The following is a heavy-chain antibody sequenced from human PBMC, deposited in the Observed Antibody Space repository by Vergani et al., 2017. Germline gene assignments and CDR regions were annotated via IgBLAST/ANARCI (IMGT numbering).Heavy chain of an antibody. CDR2: IQFDGSKQ. CDR3: AKHFRGWGIDY. J-gene: IGHJ4*02. Sequence: QVQLVESGGGVVQRGGSLRLSCATSGFTLSNYDMQWIRQGPGKGLEFVAFIQFDGSKQYYADSVKGRFTLSRGFSKNTLYLQMNSLRTDDTATYYCAKHFRGWGIDYWGQGTQVIVSS. V-gene: IGHV3-30*02. D-gene: IGHD3-16*01. CDR1: GFTLSNYD.